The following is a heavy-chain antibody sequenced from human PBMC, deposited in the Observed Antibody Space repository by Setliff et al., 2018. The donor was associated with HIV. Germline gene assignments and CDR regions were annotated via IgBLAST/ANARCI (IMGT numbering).Heavy chain of an antibody. D-gene: IGHD3-10*01. V-gene: IGHV3-7*01. CDR2: IGQDGSEK. CDR1: RFDFNNYW. J-gene: IGHJ6*02. CDR3: ARKLRPGHGVDV. Sequence: PGGSLRLSCAASRFDFNNYWMCWVRQAPGKGLEWVANIGQDGSEKNYVDSVKGRFTISRDNAKNSMDLQMNRLRAEDTAIYYCARKLRPGHGVDVWGQGTTVTVSS.